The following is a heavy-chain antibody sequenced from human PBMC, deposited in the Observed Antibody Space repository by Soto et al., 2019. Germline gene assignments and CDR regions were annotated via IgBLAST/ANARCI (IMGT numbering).Heavy chain of an antibody. Sequence: QVQLQESGPGLVKPSETLSLTCTVSGGSISSYYWSWIRQPPGKGLECIGYISYSGSTNYNPSLKSRVTTSVDTSKNQFSLRLSSVTAADTAVYYCARHLDYHSRGDYFDYWGQGTLVTVSS. V-gene: IGHV4-59*08. CDR3: ARHLDYHSRGDYFDY. CDR1: GGSISSYY. D-gene: IGHD3-3*01. CDR2: ISYSGST. J-gene: IGHJ4*02.